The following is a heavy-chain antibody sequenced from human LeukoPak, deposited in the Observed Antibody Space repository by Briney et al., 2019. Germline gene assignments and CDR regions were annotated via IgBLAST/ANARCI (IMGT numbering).Heavy chain of an antibody. CDR1: GGSISSGGYY. CDR2: IYYSGST. J-gene: IGHJ4*02. D-gene: IGHD3-16*02. CDR3: ARGSPYDYIWGSYRPHFFDY. Sequence: PSETLSLTCTVSGGSISSGGYYWSWIRQHPGKGLEWIGYIYYSGSTYYNPSLKSRVTISVDTSKNQFSLKLSSVTAADTAVYYCARGSPYDYIWGSYRPHFFDYWGQGTLVTVSP. V-gene: IGHV4-31*03.